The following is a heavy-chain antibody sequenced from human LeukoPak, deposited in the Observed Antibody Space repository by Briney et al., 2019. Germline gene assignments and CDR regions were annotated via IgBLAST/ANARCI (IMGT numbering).Heavy chain of an antibody. CDR3: AKDGSGSCLSFTYYNYMDV. Sequence: PGGSLRLSCAASGFTFSSFAMSWVRQAPGRGLEWVSAIRGAGSGTYYADYVKGRFTISRDNSKSTLYLQMNSLRAEDTAVYYCAKDGSGSCLSFTYYNYMDVWGKGTTVTVSS. J-gene: IGHJ6*03. CDR2: IRGAGSGT. CDR1: GFTFSSFA. D-gene: IGHD3-10*01. V-gene: IGHV3-23*01.